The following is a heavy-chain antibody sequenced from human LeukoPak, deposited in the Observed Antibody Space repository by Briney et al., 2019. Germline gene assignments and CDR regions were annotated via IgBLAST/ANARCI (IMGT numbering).Heavy chain of an antibody. Sequence: ASVKVSCKASGYTFTGYYMHWVRQAPGQGLEWIGWINPNSGGTNYAQKFQGRVTMTRDTSISTAYMELSRLRSDDTAVYYCARDRMVDIVATIDRAYYFDYWGQGTLVTVSS. D-gene: IGHD5-12*01. V-gene: IGHV1-2*02. CDR3: ARDRMVDIVATIDRAYYFDY. CDR2: INPNSGGT. CDR1: GYTFTGYY. J-gene: IGHJ4*03.